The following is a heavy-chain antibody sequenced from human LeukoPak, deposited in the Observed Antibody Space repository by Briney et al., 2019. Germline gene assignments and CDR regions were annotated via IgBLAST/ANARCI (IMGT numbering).Heavy chain of an antibody. J-gene: IGHJ4*02. CDR3: TRDPLSSSQRGYFDY. D-gene: IGHD6-13*01. V-gene: IGHV3-30*04. CDR2: ISYDARNK. Sequence: PGGSLRLSCAASGFTFSSYAMHWVRQAPGKGLEWLAVISYDARNKYYADSVKGRFTISRDNSKNTLYLQMNSLRTDDTAVYYCTRDPLSSSQRGYFDYWGQGTLVTVSS. CDR1: GFTFSSYA.